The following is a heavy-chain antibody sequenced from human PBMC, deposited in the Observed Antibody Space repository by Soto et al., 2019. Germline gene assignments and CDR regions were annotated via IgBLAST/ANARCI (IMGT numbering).Heavy chain of an antibody. CDR2: ISHSGST. D-gene: IGHD3-9*01. CDR3: ARLDILNASRTDSFDI. Sequence: QVQLHQWGAGLLKPSETLSLTCAVYGGSFSGYSWIWIRQPPGKGLEWIGEISHSGSTNYNASLKSRVTISADTSKNQFVLKLSSVTAADTAVYYCARLDILNASRTDSFDIWGQGTVVTVSS. V-gene: IGHV4-34*01. CDR1: GGSFSGYS. J-gene: IGHJ3*02.